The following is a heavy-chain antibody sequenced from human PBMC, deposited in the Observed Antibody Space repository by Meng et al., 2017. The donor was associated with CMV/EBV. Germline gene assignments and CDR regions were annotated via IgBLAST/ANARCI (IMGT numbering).Heavy chain of an antibody. CDR1: VFTFCSYA. CDR3: ARSIAVAGTSYFQH. V-gene: IGHV3-30-3*01. CDR2: ISYDGSNK. Sequence: QVRVGGLGGGVGPPGGSLRLSWAASVFTFCSYAMHWVRQAPGKGLEWVAVISYDGSNKYYADSVKGRFTISRDNSKNTLYLQMNSLRAEDTAVYYCARSIAVAGTSYFQHWGQGTLVTVSS. D-gene: IGHD6-19*01. J-gene: IGHJ1*01.